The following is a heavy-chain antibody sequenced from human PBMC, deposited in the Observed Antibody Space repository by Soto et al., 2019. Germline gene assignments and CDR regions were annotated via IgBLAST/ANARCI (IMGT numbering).Heavy chain of an antibody. CDR3: ASVKKWNDFDY. CDR2: ISYSGST. J-gene: IGHJ4*02. CDR1: GGSITAYY. V-gene: IGHV4-59*01. D-gene: IGHD1-1*01. Sequence: PSETLSLTCTVWGGSITAYYWSWIRQPPGKGLEWIWYISYSGSTNYNPSLKSRVTISLDTSKKQFSLKLSSVTAADTAVYYCASVKKWNDFDYWGQGTLVTVSS.